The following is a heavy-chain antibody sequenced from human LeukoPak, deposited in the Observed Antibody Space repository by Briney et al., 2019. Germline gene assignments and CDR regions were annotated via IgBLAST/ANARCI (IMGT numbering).Heavy chain of an antibody. D-gene: IGHD3-16*01. V-gene: IGHV3-53*01. CDR2: IYSGGST. CDR3: ATSLGADEGDTDY. J-gene: IGHJ4*02. Sequence: TGGSLRLSCAASGFTVSSNYMSWVRQAPGKGLEWVSVIYSGGSTYYADSVKGRFTISRDNSKNTLYLQMNSLRAEDTAVYYCATSLGADEGDTDYWGQGTLVTVSS. CDR1: GFTVSSNY.